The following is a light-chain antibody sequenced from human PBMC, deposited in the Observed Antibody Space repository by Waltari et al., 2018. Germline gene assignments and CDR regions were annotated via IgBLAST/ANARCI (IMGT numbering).Light chain of an antibody. J-gene: IGKJ4*01. CDR3: QHYTNWPLT. CDR2: GVS. V-gene: IGKV3D-15*01. CDR1: QSVRSN. Sequence: EIVMTQSTATLSVSPGERAPLSCRASQSVRSNYLAWYQQKPGQAPRLLIYGVSTRATGIPDRFSGSGSGTDFTLTISSLQSEDFAVYYCQHYTNWPLTFGGGTKVEIK.